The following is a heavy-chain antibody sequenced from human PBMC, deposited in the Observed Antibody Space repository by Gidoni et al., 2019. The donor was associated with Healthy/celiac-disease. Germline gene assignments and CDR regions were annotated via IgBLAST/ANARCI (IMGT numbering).Heavy chain of an antibody. Sequence: QVQLQESGSGLVKPSGTLSRTCAVAGGAISSSNWWSWVRQPPGKGLEWIGEIYHSGSTNYNPYLKSRVTISVDKSTIQFSLKLSSVTAADTAVYYCASRITMIVVGDNWFDPWGQGTLVTVSS. D-gene: IGHD3-22*01. CDR3: ASRITMIVVGDNWFDP. V-gene: IGHV4-4*02. J-gene: IGHJ5*02. CDR1: GGAISSSNW. CDR2: IYHSGST.